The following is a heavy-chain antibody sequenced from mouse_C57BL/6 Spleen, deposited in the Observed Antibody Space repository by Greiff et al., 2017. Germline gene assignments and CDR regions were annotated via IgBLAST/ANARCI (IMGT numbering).Heavy chain of an antibody. J-gene: IGHJ3*01. V-gene: IGHV14-4*01. D-gene: IGHD2-3*01. Sequence: EVKLMESGAELVRPGASVKLSCTASGFNIKDDYMHWVKQRPEQGLEWIGWIDPENGDTEYASKFQGKATITADTSSNTAYLQLSSLTSEDTAVYYCTNGYYVPFAYWGQGTLVTVSA. CDR2: IDPENGDT. CDR3: TNGYYVPFAY. CDR1: GFNIKDDY.